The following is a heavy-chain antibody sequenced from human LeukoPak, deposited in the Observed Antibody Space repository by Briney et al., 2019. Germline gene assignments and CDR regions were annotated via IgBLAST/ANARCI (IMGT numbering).Heavy chain of an antibody. J-gene: IGHJ4*02. CDR1: GGSFSGYY. V-gene: IGHV4-34*01. CDR3: ARGFGGDGDYSSLNY. Sequence: SETLSLTCAVYGGSFSGYYWSWIRQPPGKGLGWIGEINHSGNTNYNPSLKSRVTISVDTSKNQFSLKLSSVTAADTAVYYCARGFGGDGDYSSLNYWGQGTLVTVSS. CDR2: INHSGNT. D-gene: IGHD4-17*01.